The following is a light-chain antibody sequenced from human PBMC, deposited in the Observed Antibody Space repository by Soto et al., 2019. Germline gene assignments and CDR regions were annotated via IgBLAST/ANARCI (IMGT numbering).Light chain of an antibody. Sequence: EMVLTQAPGNLSLSPGDRATLSCRASQSVCSIYLDWYQQKPGQAPRLLIFATSDRASGLPDRFSGSGSGTDFTLTTRRLEPEDFLVYYCQLYGDALRTFVQGTKVEV. V-gene: IGKV3-20*01. CDR1: QSVCSIY. J-gene: IGKJ1*01. CDR2: ATS. CDR3: QLYGDALRT.